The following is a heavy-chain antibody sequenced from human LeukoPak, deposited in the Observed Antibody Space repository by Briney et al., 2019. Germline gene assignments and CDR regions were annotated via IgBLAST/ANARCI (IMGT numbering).Heavy chain of an antibody. CDR2: MTTSGITI. V-gene: IGHV3-48*02. CDR3: ARVGGATAVTMYFEY. CDR1: GITFSGYS. Sequence: QPGGSLRLSCVISGITFSGYSMIWVREAPGKGREWLSFMTTSGITIFYAESVKDRFTISRDNAKKSLYLQMNSLRDEHTAVYYCARVGGATAVTMYFEYWGQGTLVIVTS. D-gene: IGHD1-26*01. J-gene: IGHJ4*02.